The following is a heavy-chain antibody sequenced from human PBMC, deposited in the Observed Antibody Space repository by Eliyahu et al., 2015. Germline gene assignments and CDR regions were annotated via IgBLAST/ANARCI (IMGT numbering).Heavy chain of an antibody. D-gene: IGHD6-13*01. J-gene: IGHJ5*02. CDR3: AKDPIGSRQQLTPYNWFDP. V-gene: IGHV3-23*01. CDR2: IRGSGGST. Sequence: EVQLLESGGGLVQPGGSLRLSCAASGFXFSXYAMXWXRQAPGKGLEWVXAIRGSGGSTYYADXVKGRFTISRDNSKNTLYLQMNSLRAEDTAVYYCAKDPIGSRQQLTPYNWFDPWGQGTLVTVSS. CDR1: GFXFSXYA.